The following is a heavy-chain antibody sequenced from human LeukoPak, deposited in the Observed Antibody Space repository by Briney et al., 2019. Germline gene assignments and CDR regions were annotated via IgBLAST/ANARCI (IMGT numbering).Heavy chain of an antibody. D-gene: IGHD3-10*01. CDR3: ARLKEGIDC. V-gene: IGHV4-4*08. CDR2: IYSSGST. CDR1: GGSMSKSY. Sequence: SETLSLTCTVSGGSMSKSYWNWIRQPPGKGLEWIGYIYSSGSTNYNPSLKSRVTISVDTSKNQFSLKLSSVTAADTAVYYCARLKEGIDCWGQGTLVTVSS. J-gene: IGHJ4*02.